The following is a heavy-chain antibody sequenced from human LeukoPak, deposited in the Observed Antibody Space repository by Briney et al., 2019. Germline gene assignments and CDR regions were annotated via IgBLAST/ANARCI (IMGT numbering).Heavy chain of an antibody. D-gene: IGHD3-10*01. V-gene: IGHV3-7*01. CDR1: GFNFRNYW. CDR2: IKQDGIEI. CDR3: ASGSGYSGTPSYYFDY. Sequence: GGSLRLSCAASGFNFRNYWMSWVRQAPGKGPEWVANIKQDGIEIYYVNSVKGRFTISRDNANNSLYLQMKSLRAEDTALYYCASGSGYSGTPSYYFDYWGQGSLVTVSS. J-gene: IGHJ4*02.